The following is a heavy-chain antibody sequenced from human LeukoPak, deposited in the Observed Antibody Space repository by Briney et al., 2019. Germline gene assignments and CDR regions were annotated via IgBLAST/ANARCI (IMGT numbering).Heavy chain of an antibody. V-gene: IGHV3-21*01. Sequence: GGSLRLSCAASGFTFSSYSMNWVRQAPGRGLEWVSSISSSSSYIYYADSVKGRFTISRDNAKNSLYLQMNGLRAEDTAVYYCARDAYSSSPRGWFDPWGQGTLVTVSS. J-gene: IGHJ5*02. CDR2: ISSSSSYI. D-gene: IGHD6-6*01. CDR1: GFTFSSYS. CDR3: ARDAYSSSPRGWFDP.